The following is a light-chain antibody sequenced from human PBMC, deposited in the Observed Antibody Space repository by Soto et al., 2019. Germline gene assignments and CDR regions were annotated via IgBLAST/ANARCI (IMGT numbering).Light chain of an antibody. CDR2: GAS. CDR3: QQYNSYSR. J-gene: IGKJ1*01. CDR1: QSVSSNY. Sequence: IVFTQSPGTLSLSPLGIATLSFMASQSVSSNYLAWYQQKPAQAPRLLIYGASSSATGIPDRFSGSGSGTEFTLTISSLQPDDFATYYCQQYNSYSRFGQGTKVDIK. V-gene: IGKV3-20*01.